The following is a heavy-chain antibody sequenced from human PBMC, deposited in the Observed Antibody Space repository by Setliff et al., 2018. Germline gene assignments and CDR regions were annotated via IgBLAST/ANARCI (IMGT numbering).Heavy chain of an antibody. Sequence: PGESLTISCAASGFTFRSYWMSWVRQAPGKGLEWVANIKQDGSEKYYVDSVKGRYTISRDNAKNSLYLQMNSLRAEDTAVYYCARPPPGSSGWSMIYYFDYWGQGTLVTVSS. V-gene: IGHV3-7*01. CDR3: ARPPPGSSGWSMIYYFDY. D-gene: IGHD6-19*01. CDR1: GFTFRSYW. J-gene: IGHJ4*02. CDR2: IKQDGSEK.